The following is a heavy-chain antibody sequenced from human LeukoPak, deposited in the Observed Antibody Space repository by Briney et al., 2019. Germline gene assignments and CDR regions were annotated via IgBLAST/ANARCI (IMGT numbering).Heavy chain of an antibody. J-gene: IGHJ3*02. D-gene: IGHD3-10*01. Sequence: SETLSLTCNVSGDSINTYYWSWIRQPPGRGLEWVAYLYYSGSINYNPSLKSRVTISVDTSKNQFSLRLSSVTAADTAVYYCARTGPPNYGSGSYYNDAFDIWGQGTMVTVSS. CDR3: ARTGPPNYGSGSYYNDAFDI. CDR1: GDSINTYY. V-gene: IGHV4-59*01. CDR2: LYYSGSI.